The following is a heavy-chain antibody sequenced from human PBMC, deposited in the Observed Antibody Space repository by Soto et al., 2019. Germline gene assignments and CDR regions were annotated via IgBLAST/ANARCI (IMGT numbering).Heavy chain of an antibody. CDR2: IYYSGST. CDR1: GGSISSSSYY. J-gene: IGHJ6*02. Sequence: SETLSLTCTVSGGSISSSSYYWGWIRQPPGKGLEWIGSIYYSGSTYYNPSLKSRVTIPVDTSKNQFSLKLSSVTAADTAVYYCARRLYYDSSGFEGGGMDVWGQGTTVTVSS. V-gene: IGHV4-39*01. CDR3: ARRLYYDSSGFEGGGMDV. D-gene: IGHD3-22*01.